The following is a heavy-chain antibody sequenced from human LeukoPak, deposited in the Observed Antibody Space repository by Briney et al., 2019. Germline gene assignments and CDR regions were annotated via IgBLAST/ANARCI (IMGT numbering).Heavy chain of an antibody. CDR3: AKVSGGYCSGGSCYVDY. Sequence: GVSLRLSCSASGFTFNSYAIIWVRPAPGKGLEWFSAISGNGDNTYYADSVKGRFTISRDNSKNTLYLQMNNLRAEDTAVYYCAKVSGGYCSGGSCYVDYWGQGTLVTVSS. V-gene: IGHV3-23*01. D-gene: IGHD2-15*01. CDR1: GFTFNSYA. CDR2: ISGNGDNT. J-gene: IGHJ4*01.